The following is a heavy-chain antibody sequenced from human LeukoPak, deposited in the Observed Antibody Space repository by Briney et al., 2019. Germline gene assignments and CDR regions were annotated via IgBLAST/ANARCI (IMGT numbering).Heavy chain of an antibody. CDR2: ISSSSSYI. D-gene: IGHD3-22*01. CDR3: ARDYYDSSGYYYGGN. Sequence: GGSLRLSCAASGFTFSSYSMTWVRQAPGKGLEWVSSISSSSSYIYYADSVKGRFTISRDNAKNSLYLQMNSLRAEDTAVYYCARDYYDSSGYYYGGNWGQGTLVTVSS. CDR1: GFTFSSYS. J-gene: IGHJ4*02. V-gene: IGHV3-21*01.